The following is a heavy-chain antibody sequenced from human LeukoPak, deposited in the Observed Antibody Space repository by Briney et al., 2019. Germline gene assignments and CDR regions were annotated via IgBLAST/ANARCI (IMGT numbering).Heavy chain of an antibody. CDR1: GFIFNDFW. CDR2: ISSDGSTT. CDR3: GPAKY. V-gene: IGHV3-74*01. J-gene: IGHJ4*02. Sequence: GGSLRLSCAASGFIFNDFWMHWLRQVPGKGPVWVSRISSDGSTTYYADSVKGRFTISRDNAKNTLYLQMSSLRAEDTAVYYCGPAKYWGQGTLLTVSS.